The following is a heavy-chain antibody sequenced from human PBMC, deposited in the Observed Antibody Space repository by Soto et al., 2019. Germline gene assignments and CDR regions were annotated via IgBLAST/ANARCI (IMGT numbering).Heavy chain of an antibody. CDR2: IYWDDDK. CDR1: GFSLTTSGVG. CDR3: AHRVLRTVFGLVTTTAIYFDF. V-gene: IGHV2-5*02. J-gene: IGHJ4*02. D-gene: IGHD3-3*01. Sequence: QITLNESGPTVVRPTETLTLTCRFSGFSLTTSGVGVGWIRQSPGKAPEWLALIYWDDDKRYSASLKSRLTITKDTSKNHVVLTVSDLDPTDTATYYCAHRVLRTVFGLVTTTAIYFDFWVQGTPVAVSS.